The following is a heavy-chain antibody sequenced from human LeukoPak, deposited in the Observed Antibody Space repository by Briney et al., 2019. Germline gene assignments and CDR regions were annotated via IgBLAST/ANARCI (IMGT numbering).Heavy chain of an antibody. CDR1: GGSISSYY. CDR2: IYYSGST. CDR3: ARLRGVVPAASKRFDP. V-gene: IGHV4-59*01. D-gene: IGHD2-2*01. J-gene: IGHJ5*02. Sequence: SETLSLTCTVSGGSISSYYWSWIRQPPGKGLEWIGYIYYSGSTNYNPSLKSRVTISVDTSKNQFSLKLSSVTAADTAVYHCARLRGVVPAASKRFDPWGQGTLVTVSS.